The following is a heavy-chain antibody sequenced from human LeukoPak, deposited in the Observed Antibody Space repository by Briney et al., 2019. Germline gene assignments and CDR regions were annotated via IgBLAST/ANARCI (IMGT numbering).Heavy chain of an antibody. J-gene: IGHJ4*02. V-gene: IGHV4-59*01. CDR1: GASISSYY. Sequence: SETLSLTCSVSGASISSYYWSWIRQPPGKGLEWIGYIHYSGSSNNNPSLKSRLTISVDTSKNLFSLKLSSVTAADTAIYFCAKSGRYDILTGYYIDYWSQGTLVTISS. CDR2: IHYSGSS. CDR3: AKSGRYDILTGYYIDY. D-gene: IGHD3-9*01.